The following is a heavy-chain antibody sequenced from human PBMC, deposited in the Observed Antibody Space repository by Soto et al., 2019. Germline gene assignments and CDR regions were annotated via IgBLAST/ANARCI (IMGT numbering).Heavy chain of an antibody. CDR2: ISGSGGST. D-gene: IGHD6-13*01. CDR3: AKDAGPQQLVLYWFDP. V-gene: IGHV3-23*01. Sequence: HPVGSLRLSCAASGFTFSSYAMSWVRQAPGKGLEWVSAISGSGGSTYYADSVKGRFTISRDNSKNTLYLQMNSLRAEDTAVYYCAKDAGPQQLVLYWFDPWGQGTPVTVSS. CDR1: GFTFSSYA. J-gene: IGHJ5*02.